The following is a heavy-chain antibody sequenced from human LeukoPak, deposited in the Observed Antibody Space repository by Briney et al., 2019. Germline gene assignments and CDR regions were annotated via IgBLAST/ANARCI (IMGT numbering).Heavy chain of an antibody. V-gene: IGHV3-23*01. Sequence: GRSLRLSCAASGFTFSNYAMTWVREAPGKGLEWISSISANGQTTYYADSVKGRFTISRDNAKNTLYLQMNRLRAEDTAVYYCARTNRLDYWGQGTLVTVSS. J-gene: IGHJ4*02. CDR1: GFTFSNYA. CDR2: ISANGQTT. CDR3: ARTNRLDY. D-gene: IGHD1/OR15-1a*01.